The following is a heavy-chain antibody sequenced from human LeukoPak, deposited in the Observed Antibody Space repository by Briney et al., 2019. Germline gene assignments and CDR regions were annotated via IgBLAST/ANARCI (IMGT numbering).Heavy chain of an antibody. D-gene: IGHD3-16*01. Sequence: SVKVSCKASGGTFSSYAINWVRQAPGQGLEWMGRIIPILGIVNYAQKFQGSVTITADKATSTAYMELNSLRSEDTAVFYCARETLGAVGGPHFDYWGQGTLVTVSS. CDR3: ARETLGAVGGPHFDY. CDR1: GGTFSSYA. V-gene: IGHV1-69*04. CDR2: IIPILGIV. J-gene: IGHJ4*02.